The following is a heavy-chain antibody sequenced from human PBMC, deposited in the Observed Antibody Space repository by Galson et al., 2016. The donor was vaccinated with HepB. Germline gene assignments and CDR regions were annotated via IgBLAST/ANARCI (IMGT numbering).Heavy chain of an antibody. J-gene: IGHJ5*02. V-gene: IGHV3-33*08. D-gene: IGHD5-12*01. CDR1: GFTFNAYD. CDR3: ARDIERGLRGHWFDP. CDR2: IWSDGNNK. Sequence: SLRLSCAASGFTFNAYDMHWVRQVPGKGLEWVAVIWSDGNNKYYADSVKGRFTISRDISKNTLYLEMNSLRADDTGIYYCARDIERGLRGHWFDPWGQGTLVTVSS.